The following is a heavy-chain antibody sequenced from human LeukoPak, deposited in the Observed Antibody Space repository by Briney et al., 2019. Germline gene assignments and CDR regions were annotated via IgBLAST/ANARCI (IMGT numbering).Heavy chain of an antibody. J-gene: IGHJ3*02. V-gene: IGHV4-38-2*01. CDR2: IYHSGST. CDR1: GYSISSDYY. Sequence: ETLSLTCAVSGYSISSDYYWGWIRQPPGKGLEWIGTIYHSGSTYYNPSLKSRVTISEDTSKNQFSLRLSSVTAADTAVYYCASHPRSSSWYSGSGDFDIWGQGTMVTVSS. CDR3: ASHPRSSSWYSGSGDFDI. D-gene: IGHD6-13*01.